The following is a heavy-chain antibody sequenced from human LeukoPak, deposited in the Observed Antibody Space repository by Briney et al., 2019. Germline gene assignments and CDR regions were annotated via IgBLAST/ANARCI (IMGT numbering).Heavy chain of an antibody. Sequence: GGSLRLSCAASGYTFSNYAMTWVRQAPGKRLEWVSGISHNGDRIYYADSVKGRFTISRNNSKNTLYLQMNSLRPEDTALYYCAKDSVAAAGTAWFDPWGQGTLVTVSS. CDR3: AKDSVAAAGTAWFDP. D-gene: IGHD6-13*01. CDR1: GYTFSNYA. CDR2: ISHNGDRI. J-gene: IGHJ5*02. V-gene: IGHV3-23*01.